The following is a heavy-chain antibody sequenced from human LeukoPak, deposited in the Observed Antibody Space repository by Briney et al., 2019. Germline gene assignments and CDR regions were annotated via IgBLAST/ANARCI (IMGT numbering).Heavy chain of an antibody. V-gene: IGHV3-66*02. J-gene: IGHJ5*02. CDR1: GFTVSRNY. CDR3: VSDLHGINWYVH. D-gene: IGHD3-3*02. CDR2: IYSDCST. Sequence: PGGSLTLSCAASGFTVSRNYMSWVRQAPGKGLEWVSVIYSDCSTYHADSVKGRFTISRDNSKNTLFLQMNSLRADDTSMYYCVSDLHGINWYVHWGQGTLVTVSS.